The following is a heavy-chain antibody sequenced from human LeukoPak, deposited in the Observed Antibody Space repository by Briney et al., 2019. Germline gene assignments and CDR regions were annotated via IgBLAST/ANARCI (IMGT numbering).Heavy chain of an antibody. CDR1: GGSFSGYY. V-gene: IGHV4-34*01. CDR2: INHSGST. CDR3: ARGGSYSTVLYYFDY. D-gene: IGHD1-26*01. J-gene: IGHJ4*02. Sequence: SETLSLTCAVYGGSFSGYYWSWIRQPPGKGLEWIGEINHSGSTNYNPSLKSRVTISVDTSKNQFSLRLSSVTAADTAVYYCARGGSYSTVLYYFDYWGQGTLVTVSS.